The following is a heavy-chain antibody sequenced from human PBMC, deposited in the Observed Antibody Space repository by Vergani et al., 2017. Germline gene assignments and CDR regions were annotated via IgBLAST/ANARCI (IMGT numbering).Heavy chain of an antibody. V-gene: IGHV1-18*01. CDR3: ARGPYYYDSSYEDYYYYYGMDV. CDR1: GYTFTSYG. D-gene: IGHD3-22*01. Sequence: QVQLVQSGAEVKKPGASVKVSCKASGYTFTSYGISWVRQAPGQGLEWMGWISAYNGNTNYAQKLQGRVTMTTDTSTSTAYMELRSLRSDDTAVYYCARGPYYYDSSYEDYYYYYGMDVWGQGTTVTVSS. CDR2: ISAYNGNT. J-gene: IGHJ6*02.